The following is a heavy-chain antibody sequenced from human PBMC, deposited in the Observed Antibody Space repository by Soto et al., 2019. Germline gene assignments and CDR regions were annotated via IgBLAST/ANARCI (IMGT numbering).Heavy chain of an antibody. D-gene: IGHD6-13*01. CDR1: GFTFSSYG. Sequence: QVQLVESGGGVVQPGRSLRLSCAASGFTFSSYGLHWVRQAPGKGLEWVAVIWYDGSNKYYADSVKGRFTIARDNSKYTLYLQMNRLRAEDTAVYYCARDNSSSWYGQTNWFDPWGQGTLVTVSS. V-gene: IGHV3-33*01. J-gene: IGHJ5*02. CDR2: IWYDGSNK. CDR3: ARDNSSSWYGQTNWFDP.